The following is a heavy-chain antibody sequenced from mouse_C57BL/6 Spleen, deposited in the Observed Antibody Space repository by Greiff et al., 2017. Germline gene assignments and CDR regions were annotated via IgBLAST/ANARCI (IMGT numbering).Heavy chain of an antibody. J-gene: IGHJ2*01. CDR3: VCSIYYEYGDGRYFDD. CDR2: INPNNGGT. Sequence: VQLQQSGPELVKPGASVKLSCKASGYTFTDYNMHWVKQSHGKSLEWIGYINPNNGGTSYNQKFNGKATLTVNTSSSTAYMELRSLTSGDSAVDYCVCSIYYEYGDGRYFDDWGKGTTLTGSS. CDR1: GYTFTDYN. D-gene: IGHD2-4*01. V-gene: IGHV1-22*01.